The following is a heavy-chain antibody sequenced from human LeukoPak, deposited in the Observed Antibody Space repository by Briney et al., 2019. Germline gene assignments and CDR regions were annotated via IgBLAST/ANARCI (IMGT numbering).Heavy chain of an antibody. V-gene: IGHV3-48*03. Sequence: GGSLRLSCAASGFTFSSYEMNWVRQAPGKGLEWVSYISSSGSTIYYADSVKGRFTISRDNAKNSLYLQMNSLGAEDTAVYYCALGGYCSSTSCYRNWFDPWGQGTLVTVSS. D-gene: IGHD2-2*01. J-gene: IGHJ5*02. CDR2: ISSSGSTI. CDR3: ALGGYCSSTSCYRNWFDP. CDR1: GFTFSSYE.